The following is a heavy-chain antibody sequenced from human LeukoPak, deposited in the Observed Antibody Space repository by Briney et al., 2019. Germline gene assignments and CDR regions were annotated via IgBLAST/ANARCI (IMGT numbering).Heavy chain of an antibody. V-gene: IGHV4-34*01. CDR1: GGSFRNYY. CDR3: ARGPDFYDSSGYYPI. Sequence: SETLSLTCAASGGSFRNYYWSWVRQPPGKGLEWIGEINHSGSTKYNPSLESRVTIAVDRSKNQFSLRLSCVTAAETAVYYCARGPDFYDSSGYYPIWGQGTLVTVSS. J-gene: IGHJ4*02. CDR2: INHSGST. D-gene: IGHD3-22*01.